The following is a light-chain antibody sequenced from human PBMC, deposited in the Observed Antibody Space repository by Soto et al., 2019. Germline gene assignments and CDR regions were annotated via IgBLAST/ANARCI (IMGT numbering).Light chain of an antibody. Sequence: EIVMTQSPATLSVSPGEGATLSCRASQSVRSDLAWYQHKPGLAPRLLIYGASTRATGIPARFSGSGSGTEFTLTISSLQSEDFAVYYCQQYNNWPPGTFGQGTKVDIK. V-gene: IGKV3-15*01. J-gene: IGKJ1*01. CDR2: GAS. CDR1: QSVRSD. CDR3: QQYNNWPPGT.